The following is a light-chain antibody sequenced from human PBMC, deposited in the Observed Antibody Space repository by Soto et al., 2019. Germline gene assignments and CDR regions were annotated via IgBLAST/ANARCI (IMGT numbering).Light chain of an antibody. CDR2: DAS. CDR3: QQYTGPPTT. J-gene: IGKJ5*01. CDR1: QTVRNNY. V-gene: IGKV3-20*01. Sequence: EFVLTQSPGTLSLSPGERATLSCRSSQTVRNNYLAWYQQKPGQAPRLLIYDASSRATGIPDRFSGSGSGTDFTLTISRLEPEHFAVYFCQQYTGPPTTFGQGTRLEIK.